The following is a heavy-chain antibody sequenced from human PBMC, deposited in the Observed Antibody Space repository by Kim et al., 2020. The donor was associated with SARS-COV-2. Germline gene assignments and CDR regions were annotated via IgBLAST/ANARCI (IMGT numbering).Heavy chain of an antibody. V-gene: IGHV4-39*01. Sequence: YNPPRKSRVTISVDTSKNQFSLKLSSVTAADTAVYYCTRRYDHEWVWFDPWGQGTLVTVSS. CDR3: TRRYDHEWVWFDP. J-gene: IGHJ5*02. D-gene: IGHD1-26*01.